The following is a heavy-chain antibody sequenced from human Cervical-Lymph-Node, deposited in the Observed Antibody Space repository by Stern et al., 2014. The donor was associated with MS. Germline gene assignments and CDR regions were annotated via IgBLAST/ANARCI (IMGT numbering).Heavy chain of an antibody. CDR3: ARGESEFDY. V-gene: IGHV7-4-1*02. CDR1: GYIFSNHA. Sequence: VQLEESGSELKKPGASVKLSCKASGYIFSNHALNWVRQAPGRGLEWMGWINTDTGCPAYAQGFTGRFVFSLDTSVSTAYLQINSLKDEDTALYYCARGESEFDYWGQGTLVTVSS. J-gene: IGHJ4*02. CDR2: INTDTGCP. D-gene: IGHD3-3*01.